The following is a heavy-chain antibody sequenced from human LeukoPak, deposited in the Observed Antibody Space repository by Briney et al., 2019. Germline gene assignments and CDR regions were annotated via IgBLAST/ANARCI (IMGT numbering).Heavy chain of an antibody. CDR2: IFYSGST. J-gene: IGHJ3*02. V-gene: IGHV4-4*02. CDR3: ARQAFGGVGRDAFDI. Sequence: PSGTLSLTCAVSSDSIFSTNWWSWVRQPPGKGLEWIGQIFYSGSTSYSPSLKSRVTISMDKSKNQFSLKLSSVTAADTAVYYCARQAFGGVGRDAFDIWGQGTMVTVSS. D-gene: IGHD3-16*01. CDR1: SDSIFSTNW.